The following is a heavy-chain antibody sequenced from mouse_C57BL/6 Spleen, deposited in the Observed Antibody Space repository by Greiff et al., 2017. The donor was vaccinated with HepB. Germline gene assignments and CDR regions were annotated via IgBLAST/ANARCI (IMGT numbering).Heavy chain of an antibody. D-gene: IGHD2-1*01. V-gene: IGHV1-82*01. CDR3: ARDIYGNYLDY. CDR2: IYPGDGDT. CDR1: GYAFSSSW. J-gene: IGHJ2*01. Sequence: QVQLKESGPELVKPGASVKISCKASGYAFSSSWMNWVKQRPGKGLEWIGRIYPGDGDTNYNGKFKGKATLTADKSSSTAYMQLSSLTSEDSAVDFCARDIYGNYLDYWGQGTTLTVSS.